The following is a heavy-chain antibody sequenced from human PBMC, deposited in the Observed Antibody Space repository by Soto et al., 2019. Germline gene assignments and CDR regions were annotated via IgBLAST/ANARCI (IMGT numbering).Heavy chain of an antibody. CDR1: GYTFRGYY. D-gene: IGHD3-10*01. CDR2: ITPSSGGT. CDR3: ARDEITVVRGVYNMDV. V-gene: IGHV1-2*02. J-gene: IGHJ6*02. Sequence: QVQLVQSGAEVKKPGASVKVSCRASGYTFRGYYIHWVRQAPGQGLEWMGRITPSSGGTKYAQRFQGRVSMTRDMSTTTAYMELDRLRSDDSAVYYCARDEITVVRGVYNMDVWGQGTTVAVSS.